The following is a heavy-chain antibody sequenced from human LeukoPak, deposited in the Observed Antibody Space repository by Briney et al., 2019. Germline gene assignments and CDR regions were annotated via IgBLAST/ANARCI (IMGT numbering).Heavy chain of an antibody. V-gene: IGHV1-69*04. CDR3: ATAADGYCSSTSCYTPPYYYYGMDV. CDR1: GGTFSSYA. J-gene: IGHJ6*02. Sequence: SVKVSCKASGGTFSSYAISWVRQAPGQGLEWMGRIIPILGIANYAQKFQGRVTITADKSTSTAYMELSSLRSEDTAVYYRATAADGYCSSTSCYTPPYYYYGMDVWGQGTTVTVSS. D-gene: IGHD2-2*02. CDR2: IIPILGIA.